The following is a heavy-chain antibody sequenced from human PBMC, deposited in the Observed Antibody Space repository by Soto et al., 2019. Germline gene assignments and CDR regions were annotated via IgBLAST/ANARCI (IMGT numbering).Heavy chain of an antibody. V-gene: IGHV1-18*01. J-gene: IGHJ4*02. CDR1: GYTFTSYG. Sequence: ASVKVSCKGLGYTFTSYGISWVRQAPGQGLEWMGXXXXXXXXTNYGQKFQDRVTMTRDTSTTTVYMDLRSLGSDDTAVYYCAIIGSGDYSDFDYWGQGTLVTVSS. D-gene: IGHD4-4*01. CDR3: AIIGSGDYSDFDY. CDR2: XXXXXXXT.